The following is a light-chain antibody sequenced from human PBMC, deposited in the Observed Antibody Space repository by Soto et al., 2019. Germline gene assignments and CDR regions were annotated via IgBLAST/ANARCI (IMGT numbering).Light chain of an antibody. CDR2: DAS. CDR3: QQFNSYPST. V-gene: IGKV1-13*02. CDR1: QGISSA. Sequence: LTQSPATLSASVGDRVTITCRASQGISSALAWYQQKPGKAPKLLIYDASSLESGVPSRFSGSGSGTDFTLTISSLQPEDFATYYCQQFNSYPSTFGQGTKLEIK. J-gene: IGKJ2*01.